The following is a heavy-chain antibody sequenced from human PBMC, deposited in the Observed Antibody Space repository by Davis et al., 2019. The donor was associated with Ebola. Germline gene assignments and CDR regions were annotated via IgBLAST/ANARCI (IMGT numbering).Heavy chain of an antibody. V-gene: IGHV4-31*03. J-gene: IGHJ4*02. D-gene: IGHD5-24*01. CDR2: IYYSGST. Sequence: MPSETLSLTCTVSGGSISSGGYYWTWIRQHPGKGLEWIGSIYYSGSTYYNPSLKSRVTISLDTSKNQFALKLSSVTAADTAVYYCAREMAATFEYGGQGTLVTVSS. CDR3: AREMAATFEY. CDR1: GGSISSGGYY.